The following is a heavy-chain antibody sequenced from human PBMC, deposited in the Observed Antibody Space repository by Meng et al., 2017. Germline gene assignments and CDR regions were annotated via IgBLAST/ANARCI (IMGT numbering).Heavy chain of an antibody. Sequence: SETLSLTCTVSGDSISNYYWSWIRQPPGKGLEWIGYIYYGGSTIYNPSLRSRVTISQDTSNNHFSLKLSSVTAADTAVYYCARVSIGEIGELGHLDSWGQGTLVTVSS. CDR3: ARVSIGEIGELGHLDS. D-gene: IGHD3-10*01. J-gene: IGHJ4*02. CDR2: IYYGGST. CDR1: GDSISNYY. V-gene: IGHV4-59*01.